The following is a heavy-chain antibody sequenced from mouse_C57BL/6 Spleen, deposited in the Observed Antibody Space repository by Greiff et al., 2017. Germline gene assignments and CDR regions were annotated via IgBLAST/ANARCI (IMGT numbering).Heavy chain of an antibody. CDR2: ISSGSSTI. D-gene: IGHD1-1*01. Sequence: EVHLVESGGGLVKPGGSLKLSCAASGFTFSDYGMHWVRQAPEKGLEWVAYISSGSSTIYYADTVKGRFTISRDNPKNTLFLQMTSLRSEDTAMYYCARRDYGSSYAMDYWGQGTSVTVSS. V-gene: IGHV5-17*01. CDR3: ARRDYGSSYAMDY. J-gene: IGHJ4*01. CDR1: GFTFSDYG.